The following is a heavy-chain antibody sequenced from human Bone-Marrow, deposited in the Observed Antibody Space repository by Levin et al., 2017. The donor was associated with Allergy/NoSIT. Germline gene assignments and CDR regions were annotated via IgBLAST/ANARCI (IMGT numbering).Heavy chain of an antibody. Sequence: LSLTCAASGFTFSDYYMSWIRQAPGKGLEWVSYISSSSSYTNYADSVKGRFTISRDNAKNSLYLQMNSLRAEDTAVYYCARNLGDSSGYFIFRYFDYWGQGTLVTVSS. CDR1: GFTFSDYY. V-gene: IGHV3-11*03. CDR3: ARNLGDSSGYFIFRYFDY. D-gene: IGHD3-22*01. J-gene: IGHJ4*02. CDR2: ISSSSSYT.